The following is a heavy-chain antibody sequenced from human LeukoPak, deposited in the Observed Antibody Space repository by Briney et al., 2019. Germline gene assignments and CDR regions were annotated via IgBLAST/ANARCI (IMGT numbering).Heavy chain of an antibody. CDR1: GGSISSYY. CDR2: IYYRGST. CDR3: AREGGYDQIDY. D-gene: IGHD5-12*01. Sequence: SETLSLTCTVSGGSISSYYWSWIRQPPGKGLEWIGYIYYRGSTNYNPSLKGRVTISVDTSKNQFSLKLSSVTAADTAVYYCAREGGYDQIDYWGQGTLVTVSS. V-gene: IGHV4-59*01. J-gene: IGHJ4*02.